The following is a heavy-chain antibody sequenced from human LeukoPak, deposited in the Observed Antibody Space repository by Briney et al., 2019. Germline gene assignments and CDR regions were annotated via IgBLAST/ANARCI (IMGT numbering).Heavy chain of an antibody. Sequence: GGSLRLSCAASGFTFSSYGMHWVRQAPGKGLEWVAFIRYDGSNKYYADSVKGRFTISRDNSKSTLYLQMNSLRAEDTAVYYCAKDFITMVRGVIDYWGQGTLVTVSS. V-gene: IGHV3-30*02. D-gene: IGHD3-10*01. CDR2: IRYDGSNK. CDR1: GFTFSSYG. J-gene: IGHJ4*02. CDR3: AKDFITMVRGVIDY.